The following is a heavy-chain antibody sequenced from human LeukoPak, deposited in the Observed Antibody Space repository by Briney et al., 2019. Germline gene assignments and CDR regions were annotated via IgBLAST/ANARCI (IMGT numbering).Heavy chain of an antibody. D-gene: IGHD3-10*01. Sequence: GGSLRLSCAASGFTFSSYNMNWVRQAPGKGLEWVSSITSRSNYIYYADSVKGRFTISRDNAKNSLYLQMNSLRAEDTTVYYCARDCWDYGSGSYCGIDYWGQGTLVTVSS. CDR2: ITSRSNYI. J-gene: IGHJ4*02. CDR3: ARDCWDYGSGSYCGIDY. CDR1: GFTFSSYN. V-gene: IGHV3-21*03.